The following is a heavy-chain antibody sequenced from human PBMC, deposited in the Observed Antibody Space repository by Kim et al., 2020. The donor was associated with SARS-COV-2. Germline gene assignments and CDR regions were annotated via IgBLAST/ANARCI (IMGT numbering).Heavy chain of an antibody. CDR1: GFTFSSCA. CDR2: ISYDGSNK. V-gene: IGHV3-30-3*01. J-gene: IGHJ6*02. Sequence: GGSLRLSCAASGFTFSSCAMHWVRQAPGKGLEWVAVISYDGSNKNYADSVKGRFTISRDNPKNTLYLQMNSLRAEDTALYYCAGDPWSRLRGLTYSYYGRDVRGQGATVTVSS. CDR3: AGDPWSRLRGLTYSYYGRDV. D-gene: IGHD3-10*01.